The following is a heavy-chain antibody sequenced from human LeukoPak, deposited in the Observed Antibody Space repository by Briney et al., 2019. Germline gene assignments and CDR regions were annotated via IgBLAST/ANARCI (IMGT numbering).Heavy chain of an antibody. D-gene: IGHD1-26*01. Sequence: SETLSLTCTVSGGSISSYHWSWIRQPPGKGLEWIGYMYYSGSTKYNPSLKSRVTISVDTSKNQFSLKLSSVTAADTAVYYCAREIGGSPLSDYWGQGTLVTVSS. J-gene: IGHJ4*02. CDR3: AREIGGSPLSDY. CDR2: MYYSGST. V-gene: IGHV4-59*01. CDR1: GGSISSYH.